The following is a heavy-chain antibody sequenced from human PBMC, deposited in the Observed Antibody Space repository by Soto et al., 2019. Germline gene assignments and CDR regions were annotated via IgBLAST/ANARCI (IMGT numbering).Heavy chain of an antibody. D-gene: IGHD2-15*01. Sequence: ASVKVSCKASGYTFTSYGISWVRQAPGQGLEWMGWISAYNGNTNYAQKLQGRVTMTTDTSTSTAYMELRSLRSDDTAVYYCARHLGYCSGGSSYQPTDNWFDPWGQVTLVTVSS. CDR1: GYTFTSYG. V-gene: IGHV1-18*04. CDR2: ISAYNGNT. CDR3: ARHLGYCSGGSSYQPTDNWFDP. J-gene: IGHJ5*02.